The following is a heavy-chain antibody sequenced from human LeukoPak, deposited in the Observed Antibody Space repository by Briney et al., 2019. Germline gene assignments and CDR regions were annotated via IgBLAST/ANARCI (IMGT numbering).Heavy chain of an antibody. D-gene: IGHD3-10*01. J-gene: IGHJ4*02. CDR2: ISYDGSNK. Sequence: GRSLRLSCAASGFTFSSYAMHWVRQAPGKGLEWVAVISYDGSNKYYADSVKGRFTISRDNSKNTLYLQMNSLRAEDTAVYYCASLSVVDYYGSGSYYSEHYFDYWGQGTLVTVSS. CDR3: ASLSVVDYYGSGSYYSEHYFDY. V-gene: IGHV3-30-3*01. CDR1: GFTFSSYA.